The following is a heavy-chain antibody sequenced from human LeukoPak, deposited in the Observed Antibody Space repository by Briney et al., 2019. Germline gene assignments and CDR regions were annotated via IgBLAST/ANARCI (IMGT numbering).Heavy chain of an antibody. CDR2: VYSSGST. D-gene: IGHD3/OR15-3a*01. CDR1: GGAISGYY. Sequence: SETLSLTCTVSGGAISGYYWSWIRQPARKGLEWLGRVYSSGSTKYKPSLESRVTMSVDTSKNQFSLKLNFVTAADTAVYYCARVGSGYDFFDYWGQGTLVTVSS. V-gene: IGHV4-4*07. CDR3: ARVGSGYDFFDY. J-gene: IGHJ4*02.